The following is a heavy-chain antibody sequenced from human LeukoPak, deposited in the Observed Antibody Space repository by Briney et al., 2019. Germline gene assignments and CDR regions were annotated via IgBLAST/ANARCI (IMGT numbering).Heavy chain of an antibody. D-gene: IGHD1-14*01. V-gene: IGHV4-4*07. CDR2: IYTSGST. J-gene: IGHJ3*02. CDR1: GGSISCYY. Sequence: SETLSHTCTASGGSISCYYWSWIRQPAGKGLEWIGRIYTSGSTNYNPSLKSRVTMSVDTSKNQFSLKLSSVTAADTAVYYCARGGATRTRNAFDIWGQGTMVTVSS. CDR3: ARGGATRTRNAFDI.